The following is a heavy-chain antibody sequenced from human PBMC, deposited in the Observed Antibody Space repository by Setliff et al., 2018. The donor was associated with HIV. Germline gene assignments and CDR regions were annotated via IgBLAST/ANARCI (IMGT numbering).Heavy chain of an antibody. Sequence: PGGSLRLSCAASGFTFSSSWMSWVRQAPGKGLEWVANIKGDGSEIYYVGSVKGRFTISRDNAKNSLYLQMNRLRAEDTAVYYCARGSRDDSVYRPVDYWGRGTLVTVSS. CDR3: ARGSRDDSVYRPVDY. D-gene: IGHD3-22*01. CDR2: IKGDGSEI. CDR1: GFTFSSSW. J-gene: IGHJ4*02. V-gene: IGHV3-7*03.